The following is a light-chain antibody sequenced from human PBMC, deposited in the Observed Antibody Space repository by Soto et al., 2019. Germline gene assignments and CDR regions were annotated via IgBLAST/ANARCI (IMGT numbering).Light chain of an antibody. Sequence: QSVLTQPRSLSGSPGHSVAISCTGTSSDVGGYTYVAWYRQYPGKAPKLMLYDVSKRPSGVPDRFSGSKSGNTASLTISGLQAEDEADYYCCSYAGRYIVVFGGGTKLTVL. CDR1: SSDVGGYTY. J-gene: IGLJ2*01. CDR3: CSYAGRYIVV. V-gene: IGLV2-11*01. CDR2: DVS.